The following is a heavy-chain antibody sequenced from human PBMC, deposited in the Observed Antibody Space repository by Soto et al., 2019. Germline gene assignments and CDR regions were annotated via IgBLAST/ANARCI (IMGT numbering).Heavy chain of an antibody. D-gene: IGHD2-8*01. Sequence: TSSGIRWGCQMGGKGLEWMGKLDPSDSYTNSSPSFQGHVSISVDRSISTVYLQWISLKAWDTAMYYCVRSMTAHRIGLMAMAVWGQGKTVTVTS. CDR2: LDPSDSYT. CDR3: VRSMTAHRIGLMAMAV. J-gene: IGHJ6*01. V-gene: IGHV5-10-1*01. CDR1: TSSG.